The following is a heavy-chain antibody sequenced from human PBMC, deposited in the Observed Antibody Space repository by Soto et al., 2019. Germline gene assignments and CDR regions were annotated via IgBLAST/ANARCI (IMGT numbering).Heavy chain of an antibody. CDR1: GYTFTGYY. CDR3: ARGYMTTVTDAEEECFGY. J-gene: IGHJ4*02. Sequence: GSVKVSCKASGYTFTGYYMHWVRQAPGQGLEWMGWINPNSGGTNYAQKFQGWVTMTRDTSISTAYMELSRLRSDDTAVYYCARGYMTTVTDAEEECFGYWGQGTLVPVSS. V-gene: IGHV1-2*04. D-gene: IGHD4-17*01. CDR2: INPNSGGT.